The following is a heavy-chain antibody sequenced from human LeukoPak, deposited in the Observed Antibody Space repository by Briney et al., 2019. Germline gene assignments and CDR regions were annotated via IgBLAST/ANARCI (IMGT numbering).Heavy chain of an antibody. CDR3: ARDGLQTRYSWNDEGRKGWFDP. V-gene: IGHV1-46*01. Sequence: ASVKVSCKASGYTFTAFYMQWVRQAPGQGLEWMGIVNPSDGSTRYAQKFQGRVTMSGDTSTSTVYMELSSLRSEDTAVYYCARDGLQTRYSWNDEGRKGWFDPWGQGTLVTVSS. CDR2: VNPSDGST. CDR1: GYTFTAFY. J-gene: IGHJ5*02. D-gene: IGHD1-1*01.